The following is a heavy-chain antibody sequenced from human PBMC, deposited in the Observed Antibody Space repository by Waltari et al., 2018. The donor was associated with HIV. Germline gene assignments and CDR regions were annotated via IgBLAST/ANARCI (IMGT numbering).Heavy chain of an antibody. J-gene: IGHJ6*03. CDR3: ASAYDSSGYAYFYYYMDV. CDR2: IYYTRST. CDR1: GGSVSSGAYF. D-gene: IGHD3-22*01. Sequence: QVQLQESGPGLVKPSETLSLTCTVPGGSVSSGAYFWSWIRQPPGKGLEWIGYIYYTRSTNYNSALKSRVTISVDTSKNQFSLNLSSVTAADTAIYYCASAYDSSGYAYFYYYMDVLGKGTTVTVSS. V-gene: IGHV4-61*08.